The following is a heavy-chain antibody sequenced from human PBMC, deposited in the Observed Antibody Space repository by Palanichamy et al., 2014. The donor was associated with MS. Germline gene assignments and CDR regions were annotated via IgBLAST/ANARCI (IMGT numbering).Heavy chain of an antibody. J-gene: IGHJ4*02. CDR2: INPGGGGT. D-gene: IGHD1-26*01. Sequence: QVQLVQSGPEVKRPGTSLKISCGASGYSFTSYFIHWVRLAPGQGLEWLGMINPGGGGTTYPQRFQGRVTLTRDTSRNTAYLELPSLTFQDTALYFCARETGVGAARGLDFWGQGTPVSVSS. V-gene: IGHV1-46*01. CDR3: ARETGVGAARGLDF. CDR1: GYSFTSYF.